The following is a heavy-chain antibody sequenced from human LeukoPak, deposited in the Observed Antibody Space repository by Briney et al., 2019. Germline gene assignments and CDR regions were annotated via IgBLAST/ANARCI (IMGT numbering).Heavy chain of an antibody. CDR3: ARGSSFDGYCSAGACDAGYYDS. CDR1: GESFSAYF. V-gene: IGHV4-34*01. J-gene: IGHJ4*02. CDR2: INHRGST. Sequence: PSETLSLTCAVYGESFSAYFWNWIRQAPGKPLEYIGEINHRGSTHYNPSLKTRVTLSVDTSKNQFSLKLTSVTAADTAVYFCARGSSFDGYCSAGACDAGYYDSWGQGIPVTVSS. D-gene: IGHD2-15*01.